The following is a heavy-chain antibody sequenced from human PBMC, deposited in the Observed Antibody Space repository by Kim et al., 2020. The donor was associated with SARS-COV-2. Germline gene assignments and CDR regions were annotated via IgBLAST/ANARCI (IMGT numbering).Heavy chain of an antibody. D-gene: IGHD1-26*01. V-gene: IGHV1-3*01. Sequence: ASVKVSCKASGYTFTSYAMHWVRQAPGQRLEYMGWINADNGNTKYSQKLQGRVTITRDTSATTAYMELSSLTSEDTAVYYCARGFSGSYYGHFEYWGQG. CDR2: INADNGNT. CDR1: GYTFTSYA. J-gene: IGHJ4*02. CDR3: ARGFSGSYYGHFEY.